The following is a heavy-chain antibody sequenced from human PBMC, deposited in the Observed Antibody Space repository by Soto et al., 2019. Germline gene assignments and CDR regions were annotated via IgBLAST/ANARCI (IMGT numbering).Heavy chain of an antibody. J-gene: IGHJ5*02. CDR1: GFTFSSYA. D-gene: IGHD1-26*01. V-gene: IGHV3-23*01. CDR2: ISGSGGST. Sequence: GGSLRLSCAASGFTFSSYALNWVRQAPGQGLEWVSAISGSGGSTYYADSVNGRVTISRDNSKNTLYLQMNSRRAEDTAVYYCAKVSSGSQPVPNWFDAWGQGTLVTVSS. CDR3: AKVSSGSQPVPNWFDA.